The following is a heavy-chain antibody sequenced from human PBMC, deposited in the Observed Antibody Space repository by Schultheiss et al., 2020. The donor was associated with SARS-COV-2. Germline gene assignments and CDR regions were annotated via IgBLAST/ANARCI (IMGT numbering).Heavy chain of an antibody. CDR2: IYTSGST. Sequence: SETLSLTCAVYGGSFSGYYWSWIRQPAGKGLEWIGRIYTSGSTNYNPSLKSRVTMSVDTSKNQFSLKLSSVTAEDTAVYYCATTSGGGYYDSSGYYYVRPYYGMDVWGQGTTVTVSS. J-gene: IGHJ6*02. D-gene: IGHD3-22*01. CDR1: GGSFSGYY. V-gene: IGHV4-59*10. CDR3: ATTSGGGYYDSSGYYYVRPYYGMDV.